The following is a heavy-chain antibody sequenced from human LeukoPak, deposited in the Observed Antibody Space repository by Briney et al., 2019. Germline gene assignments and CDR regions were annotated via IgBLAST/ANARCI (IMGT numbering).Heavy chain of an antibody. CDR3: ARDFFPIADSTWYEIGY. V-gene: IGHV3-30-3*01. CDR1: GFTFNEYA. Sequence: GGSLRLSCAASGFTFNEYAMHWVRQTPGKGLEWVALISYDGYDKSYADSVRGRFTISRDNSKNTLNLQMDSLRSEDTAVYYCARDFFPIADSTWYEIGYWGQGTLVTVSS. J-gene: IGHJ4*02. D-gene: IGHD2-21*01. CDR2: ISYDGYDK.